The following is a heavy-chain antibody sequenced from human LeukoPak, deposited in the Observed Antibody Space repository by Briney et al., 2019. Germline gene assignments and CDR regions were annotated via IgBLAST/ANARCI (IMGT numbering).Heavy chain of an antibody. CDR1: GGSISSSSYY. V-gene: IGHV4-39*01. CDR3: ALLYCGGDCYPDC. D-gene: IGHD2-21*02. Sequence: PSETLSLTCTVSGGSISSSSYYWGWIRQPPGRGLEWIGSIYYSGSTYYNPSLKSPVTISVDTSKNQFSLKLSSVTAADTAVYYCALLYCGGDCYPDCWGQGTLVTVSS. CDR2: IYYSGST. J-gene: IGHJ4*02.